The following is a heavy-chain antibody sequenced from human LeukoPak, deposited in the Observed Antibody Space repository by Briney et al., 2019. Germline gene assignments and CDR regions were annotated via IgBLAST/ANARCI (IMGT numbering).Heavy chain of an antibody. Sequence: GRSLRLSCAASGFTFSSYGMHWVRQAPGKGLEWVAVISYDGSKKYYADSVKGRFTISRDNSKNTLYLQMNSLRAEDTAVYYCAKDVSSSWYYFDYWGQGTLVTVSS. CDR3: AKDVSSSWYYFDY. CDR1: GFTFSSYG. J-gene: IGHJ4*02. CDR2: ISYDGSKK. V-gene: IGHV3-30*18. D-gene: IGHD6-13*01.